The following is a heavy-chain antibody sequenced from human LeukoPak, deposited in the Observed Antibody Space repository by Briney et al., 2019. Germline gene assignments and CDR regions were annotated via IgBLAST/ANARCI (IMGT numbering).Heavy chain of an antibody. D-gene: IGHD2-2*01. V-gene: IGHV4-61*02. CDR3: ARNVVVPTSASGYWFDP. Sequence: PSQTLSLTCTVSGGSISSGSYYWSWIQQPAGKGLEWIGSIYTSGSTNYNPSLKSRVTISVDTSKNQFSLKLSSVTAADTAVYYCARNVVVPTSASGYWFDPWGQGTLVTVSS. CDR2: IYTSGST. J-gene: IGHJ5*02. CDR1: GGSISSGSYY.